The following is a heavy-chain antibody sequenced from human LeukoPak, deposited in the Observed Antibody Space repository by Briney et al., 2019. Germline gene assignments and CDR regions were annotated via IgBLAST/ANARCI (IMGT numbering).Heavy chain of an antibody. Sequence: SQTLSLTCTVSGGSISSGDYYWSWIRQPPGKGLEWIGYIYYSGSTYYNPSLKSRVTISVDTSKDQFSLKLSSVTAADTAVYYCARGGLGDFWSGYPNWFDPWGQGTLVTVSS. V-gene: IGHV4-30-4*01. CDR3: ARGGLGDFWSGYPNWFDP. CDR1: GGSISSGDYY. J-gene: IGHJ5*02. CDR2: IYYSGST. D-gene: IGHD3-3*01.